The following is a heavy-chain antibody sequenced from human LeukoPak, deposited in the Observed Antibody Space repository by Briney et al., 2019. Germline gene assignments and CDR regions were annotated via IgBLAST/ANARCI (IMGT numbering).Heavy chain of an antibody. CDR1: GGTFSSYT. D-gene: IGHD1-26*01. CDR3: ARDRSGSPGSYFDI. CDR2: IIPILGIA. Sequence: ASVKVSCKASGGTFSSYTISWVRQAPGQGLEWMGRIIPILGIANYAQKVQGRVTITADKSTSTAYLELSSLTSEDPAVYYCARDRSGSPGSYFDIWGQGTMVTVSS. J-gene: IGHJ3*02. V-gene: IGHV1-69*04.